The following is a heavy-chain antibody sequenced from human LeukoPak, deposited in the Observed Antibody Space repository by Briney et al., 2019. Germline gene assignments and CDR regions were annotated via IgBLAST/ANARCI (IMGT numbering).Heavy chain of an antibody. Sequence: SETLSLTCSVSGGSISNYYWSWIRQPPGKGLEWIADIHASGSTNYIPSLKGRVTISIDTSKNQFSLKLSSVTAADSAVYYCARLTRLSTSPDRYYLDYWGQGTLVTVSS. CDR1: GGSISNYY. CDR3: ARLTRLSTSPDRYYLDY. J-gene: IGHJ4*02. D-gene: IGHD6-6*01. V-gene: IGHV4-4*09. CDR2: IHASGST.